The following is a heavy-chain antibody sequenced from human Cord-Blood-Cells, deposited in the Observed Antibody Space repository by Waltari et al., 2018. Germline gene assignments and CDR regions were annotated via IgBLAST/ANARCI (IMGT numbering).Heavy chain of an antibody. CDR3: ARVITGTVIPRTNWFDP. V-gene: IGHV4-38-2*01. J-gene: IGHJ5*02. Sequence: QVQLQESGPGLVKPSETLSLTCAVSGYSIRSGYYWGWIRQPPRKGLEWIGSICQSGSTYYTPSLKSRVTISVDTSKNQFSLKLSSVTAADTAVYYCARVITGTVIPRTNWFDPWGQGTLVTVSS. CDR1: GYSIRSGYY. CDR2: ICQSGST. D-gene: IGHD1-20*01.